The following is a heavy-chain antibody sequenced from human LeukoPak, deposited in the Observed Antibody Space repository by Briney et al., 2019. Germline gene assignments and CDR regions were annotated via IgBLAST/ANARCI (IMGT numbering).Heavy chain of an antibody. D-gene: IGHD3-10*01. CDR1: GYTFTGYY. J-gene: IGHJ3*02. CDR2: INPNSGGT. V-gene: IGHV1-2*02. Sequence: GASVKVSCKASGYTFTGYYMHWVRQAPGQGLEWMGWINPNSGGTNYAQKFQGRVTMTRDTSISTAYMELSRLRSDDTAVYYCARTGCDYYGSGSYYCIDAFDIWGQGTMVTVSS. CDR3: ARTGCDYYGSGSYYCIDAFDI.